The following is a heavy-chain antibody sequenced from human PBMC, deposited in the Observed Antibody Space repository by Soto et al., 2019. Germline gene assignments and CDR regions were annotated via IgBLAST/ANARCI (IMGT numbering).Heavy chain of an antibody. CDR3: ARVSSSSLFDY. J-gene: IGHJ4*02. D-gene: IGHD6-6*01. Sequence: GGSLRLSCAASGFTFSDYYMSWIRQAPGKGLEWVSYISSSDNTIYYADSVKGRFTVSRDNAKNSLFLQMNSLRADDTAVYYCARVSSSSLFDYWGQGTLVTVSS. V-gene: IGHV3-11*01. CDR2: ISSSDNTI. CDR1: GFTFSDYY.